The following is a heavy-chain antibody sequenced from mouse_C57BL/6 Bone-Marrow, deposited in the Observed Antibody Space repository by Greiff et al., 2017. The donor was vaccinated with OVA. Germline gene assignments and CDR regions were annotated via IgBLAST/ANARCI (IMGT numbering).Heavy chain of an antibody. CDR3: TTGDYYGSSLWFAY. D-gene: IGHD1-1*01. J-gene: IGHJ3*01. Sequence: EVKLEESGAELVRPGASVKLSCTASGFNIKDDYMHWVKQRPEQGLEWIGWIDPENGDTEYASKFQGKATITADTSSNTAYLQLSSLTSEDTAVYYCTTGDYYGSSLWFAYWGQGTLVTVSA. CDR2: IDPENGDT. CDR1: GFNIKDDY. V-gene: IGHV14-4*01.